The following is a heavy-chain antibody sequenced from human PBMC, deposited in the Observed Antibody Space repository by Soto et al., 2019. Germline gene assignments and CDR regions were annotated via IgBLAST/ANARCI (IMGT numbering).Heavy chain of an antibody. V-gene: IGHV4-30-2*01. Sequence: SETLSLTCAVSGGSISSGGYSWSWIRQPPGKGLEWIGYIYHSGSTYYNPSLKSRVTISVDRSKNQFSLKLSSVTAADTAVYYCARARYGSGSYYTYYFDYWGQGTLVTVSS. CDR3: ARARYGSGSYYTYYFDY. CDR1: GGSISSGGYS. J-gene: IGHJ4*02. CDR2: IYHSGST. D-gene: IGHD3-10*01.